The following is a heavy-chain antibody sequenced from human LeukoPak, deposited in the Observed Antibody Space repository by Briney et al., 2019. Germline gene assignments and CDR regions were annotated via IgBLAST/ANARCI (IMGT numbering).Heavy chain of an antibody. J-gene: IGHJ4*02. CDR3: ARVPRYYDSSGYSSFDY. CDR2: INPNSGNT. Sequence: ASVKVSCKASGYTFTSYDINWVRQATGQGLEWMGWINPNSGNTGYAQKFRGRVTITRNTSISTAYMELSSLRSEDTAVYYCARVPRYYDSSGYSSFDYWGQGTLVTVSS. D-gene: IGHD3-22*01. V-gene: IGHV1-8*03. CDR1: GYTFTSYD.